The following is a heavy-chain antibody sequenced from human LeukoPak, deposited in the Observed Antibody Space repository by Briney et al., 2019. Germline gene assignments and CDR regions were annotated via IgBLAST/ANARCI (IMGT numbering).Heavy chain of an antibody. V-gene: IGHV1-2*02. Sequence: ASVKVSCKASGYTFTGYYMHRVRQAPGQGLEWMGWINPNSGGTNYAQEFQGRVTMTRDTSISTAYMELSRLRSDDTAVYYCARGNDYSNYVGYWGQGTLVTVSS. D-gene: IGHD4-11*01. CDR2: INPNSGGT. J-gene: IGHJ4*02. CDR3: ARGNDYSNYVGY. CDR1: GYTFTGYY.